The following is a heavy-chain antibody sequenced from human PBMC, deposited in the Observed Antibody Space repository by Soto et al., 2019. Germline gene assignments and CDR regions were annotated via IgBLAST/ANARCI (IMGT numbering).Heavy chain of an antibody. J-gene: IGHJ4*02. CDR3: ARDGVDIVVVVAATPIYYFDY. V-gene: IGHV3-30-3*01. CDR1: GFTFSSYA. Sequence: GSLRLSCAASGFTFSSYAMHWVRQAPGKGLEWVAVISYDGSNKYYADSVKGRFTISRDNSKNTLYLQMNSLRAEDTAVYYCARDGVDIVVVVAATPIYYFDYWGQGTLVTVSS. CDR2: ISYDGSNK. D-gene: IGHD2-15*01.